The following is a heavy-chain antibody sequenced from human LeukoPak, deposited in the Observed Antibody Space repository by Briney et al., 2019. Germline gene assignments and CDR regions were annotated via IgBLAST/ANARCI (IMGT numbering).Heavy chain of an antibody. V-gene: IGHV3-49*03. J-gene: IGHJ4*02. CDR1: GFTFGDYL. CDR2: ISGGTT. CDR3: SRGSGWLSVY. D-gene: IGHD6-19*01. Sequence: GGPLRLFCTASGFTFGDYLMSWFRRARGKGLEWIGFISGGTTEYAASVTGRFNISRDDSTSIVYLQMNSLTTEDTAVYYCSRGSGWLSVYWGQGTLVTVSS.